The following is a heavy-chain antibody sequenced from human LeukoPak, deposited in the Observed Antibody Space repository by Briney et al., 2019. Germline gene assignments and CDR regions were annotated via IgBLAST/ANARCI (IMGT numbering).Heavy chain of an antibody. V-gene: IGHV4-61*02. D-gene: IGHD6-19*01. CDR2: IYTSGST. Sequence: PSETLSLTCTVSGGSISSGSYYWSWIRQPAGKGLEWIGRIYTSGSTNYNPSLKSRVTISVDTSKNQFSLKLSSVTAADTAVYYCARPQQESGWWGVYYMDVWGKGTTVTVSS. CDR1: GGSISSGSYY. J-gene: IGHJ6*03. CDR3: ARPQQESGWWGVYYMDV.